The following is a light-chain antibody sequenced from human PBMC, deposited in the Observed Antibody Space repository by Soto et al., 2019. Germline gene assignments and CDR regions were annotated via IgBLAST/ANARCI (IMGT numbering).Light chain of an antibody. Sequence: QSVLTQPPSASGTPGQRVSISRSGGRSNIGSNLVSWYQQLPGTAPKLLLYFNDQRPSGVPDRFSGSKSGTSASLAVSELQSEDEADYFCASWDDSLKGVLFGGGTKLTVL. V-gene: IGLV1-44*01. J-gene: IGLJ3*02. CDR3: ASWDDSLKGVL. CDR1: RSNIGSNL. CDR2: FND.